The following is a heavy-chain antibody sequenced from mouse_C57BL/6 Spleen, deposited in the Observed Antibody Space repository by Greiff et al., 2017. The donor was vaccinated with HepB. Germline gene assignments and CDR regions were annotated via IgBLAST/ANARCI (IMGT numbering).Heavy chain of an antibody. J-gene: IGHJ2*01. CDR1: GYTFTDHT. CDR3: ARRGPLTRDYFDY. CDR2: IYPRDGST. Sequence: VQLQQSDAVLVKPGASVKISCKVSGYTFTDHTIHWMKQRPEQGLEWIGYIYPRDGSTKYNEKFKGKATLTADKSSSTAYMQLNSLTSEDSAVYFCARRGPLTRDYFDYWGQGTTLTVSS. V-gene: IGHV1-78*01.